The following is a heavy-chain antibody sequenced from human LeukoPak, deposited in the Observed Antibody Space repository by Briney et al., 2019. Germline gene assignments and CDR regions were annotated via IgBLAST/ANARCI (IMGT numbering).Heavy chain of an antibody. CDR3: ARLGGSYYADFDY. Sequence: SETLSLTCTVSGGSISSSSYYWGWIRQPPGKGLEWIGSICYSGSTYYNPSLKSRVTISVDTSKNQFSLKLSSVTAADTAVYYCARLGGSYYADFDYWGHGTLVTVSS. D-gene: IGHD1-26*01. V-gene: IGHV4-39*01. CDR1: GGSISSSSYY. J-gene: IGHJ4*01. CDR2: ICYSGST.